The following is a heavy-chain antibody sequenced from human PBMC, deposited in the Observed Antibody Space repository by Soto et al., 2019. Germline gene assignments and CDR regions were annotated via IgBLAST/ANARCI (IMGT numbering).Heavy chain of an antibody. Sequence: QVRLVESGGGVVQPGRSLRLSCTASGFSFSSYAMYWFRQPPGKGLEWWAVISHDGINKHYADSVKSRVTVSRDNSNHSLDLQLNSLRGEDTAMYYCARDMYSSDYFVKWFEPWGQGTLVTVSS. CDR1: GFSFSSYA. CDR3: ARDMYSSDYFVKWFEP. D-gene: IGHD6-19*01. V-gene: IGHV3-30-3*01. CDR2: ISHDGINK. J-gene: IGHJ5*02.